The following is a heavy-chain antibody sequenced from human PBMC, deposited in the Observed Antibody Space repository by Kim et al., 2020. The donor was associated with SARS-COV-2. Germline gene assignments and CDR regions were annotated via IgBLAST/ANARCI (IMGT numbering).Heavy chain of an antibody. D-gene: IGHD3-16*01. J-gene: IGHJ6*02. CDR1: GFTFSRYG. Sequence: GGSLRLSCAASGFTFSRYGMHWVRQAPGKGLEWVAVIWYDGSNKYYADSVKGRFTISRDNSKNTLYLHMNSLRAEDTAVYYFARSEMATIGAGYYYGMDVWGQGTTVTVSS. CDR3: ARSEMATIGAGYYYGMDV. CDR2: IWYDGSNK. V-gene: IGHV3-33*01.